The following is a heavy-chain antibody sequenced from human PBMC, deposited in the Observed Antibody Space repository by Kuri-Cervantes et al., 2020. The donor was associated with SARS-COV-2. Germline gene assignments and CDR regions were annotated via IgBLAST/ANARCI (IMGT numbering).Heavy chain of an antibody. CDR3: ATYFAYRYSSSSFDY. CDR1: GYTLTELS. CDR2: FDPEDGET. V-gene: IGHV1-24*01. J-gene: IGHJ4*02. Sequence: ASGKVSCKVSGYTLTELSMHWVRQAPGKGLEWMGGFDPEDGETIYAQKFQGRVTMTEDTSTDTAYMELSSLRSEDTAVYYCATYFAYRYSSSSFDYWGQGTLVTVSS. D-gene: IGHD6-6*01.